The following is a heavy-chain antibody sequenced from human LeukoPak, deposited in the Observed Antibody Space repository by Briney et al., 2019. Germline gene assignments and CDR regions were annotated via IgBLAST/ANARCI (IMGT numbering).Heavy chain of an antibody. CDR1: GGSFSDYY. V-gene: IGHV4-34*01. J-gene: IGHJ4*02. Sequence: SETLSLTCAVYGGSFSDYYWSWIRQPPGKGLEWIGEINHSGSTNYNPSLKSRVTISVDTSKNQFSLKLSSVTAADTAVYYCARDETTDGHNPYFDYWGQGTPATVSS. CDR2: INHSGST. D-gene: IGHD5-24*01. CDR3: ARDETTDGHNPYFDY.